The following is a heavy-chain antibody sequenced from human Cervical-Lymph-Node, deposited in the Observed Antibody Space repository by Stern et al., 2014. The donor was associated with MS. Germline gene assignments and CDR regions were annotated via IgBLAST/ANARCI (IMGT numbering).Heavy chain of an antibody. V-gene: IGHV1-2*06. D-gene: IGHD2-2*02. J-gene: IGHJ4*02. CDR1: GYTFTGYY. CDR2: INPNTGGT. Sequence: QLVQSGAEVKKPWASVKVSCKASGYTFTGYYMHWVRQAPGQGLEWMGRINPNTGGTNYAQKFQGRVTMTTDTSISTAYMELSRLRSDDTAVYYCARQVKGCTSTSCYMMLAYWGQGTLVTVSS. CDR3: ARQVKGCTSTSCYMMLAY.